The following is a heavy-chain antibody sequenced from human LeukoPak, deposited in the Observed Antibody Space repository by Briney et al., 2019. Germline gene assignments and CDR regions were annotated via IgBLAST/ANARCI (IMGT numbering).Heavy chain of an antibody. D-gene: IGHD4-17*01. V-gene: IGHV1-69*05. J-gene: IGHJ4*02. CDR2: IIPIFGTA. CDR1: GGTFSSYA. CDR3: ARVVTDGDKQGGIFDY. Sequence: SVKVSCKASGGTFSSYAISWVRQAPGQGLEWMGGIIPIFGTANYAQKFQGRVTITTDESTSTAYMELSSLRSEDTAVYYCARVVTDGDKQGGIFDYWGQGTLVTVSS.